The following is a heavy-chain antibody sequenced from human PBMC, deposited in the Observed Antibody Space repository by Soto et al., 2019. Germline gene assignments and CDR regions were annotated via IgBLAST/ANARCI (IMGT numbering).Heavy chain of an antibody. V-gene: IGHV3-21*01. CDR2: VSKSGYT. Sequence: GGSLRLSCAVSGFTFSNYGINWVRQAPGKGLEWVSSVSKSGYTYYSDSVKGRFTISRDNAKNSVSLQMNTLRAKDTAVYYCAREDSIIIPAVSDFWGQGTLVTVSS. D-gene: IGHD2-2*01. CDR1: GFTFSNYG. J-gene: IGHJ4*02. CDR3: AREDSIIIPAVSDF.